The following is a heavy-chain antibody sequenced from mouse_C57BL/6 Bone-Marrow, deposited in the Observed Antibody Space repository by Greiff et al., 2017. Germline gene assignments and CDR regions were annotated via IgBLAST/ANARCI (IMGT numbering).Heavy chain of an antibody. J-gene: IGHJ3*01. Sequence: EVQLQESGPGFVKPSQSLSLTCSVTGYSITSGYYWNWIRQFPGNKLEWMGYISYDGSNNYNPSLKNRISITRDTTKNQFFLKLNSVITEDTATYYCSREPLAYWCQGTRVTVSA. CDR3: SREPLAY. V-gene: IGHV3-6*01. CDR2: ISYDGSN. CDR1: GYSITSGYY.